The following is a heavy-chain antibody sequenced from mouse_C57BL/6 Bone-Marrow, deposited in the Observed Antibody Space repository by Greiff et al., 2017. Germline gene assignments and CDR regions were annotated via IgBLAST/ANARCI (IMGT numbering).Heavy chain of an antibody. J-gene: IGHJ4*01. V-gene: IGHV5-15*01. CDR1: GFTFSDYG. CDR3: ARQDYGSSYDDAMDY. CDR2: ISNLAYSI. D-gene: IGHD1-1*01. Sequence: EVKLVESGGGLVQPGGSLKLSCAASGFTFSDYGMAWVRQAPRKGPEWVAFISNLAYSIYYADTVTGRFTISRENAKNTLYLEMSSVRSEDTDMYYCARQDYGSSYDDAMDYWGQGTSVTVSS.